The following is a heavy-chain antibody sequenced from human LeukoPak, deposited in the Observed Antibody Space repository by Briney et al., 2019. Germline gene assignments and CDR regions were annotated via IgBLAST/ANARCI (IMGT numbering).Heavy chain of an antibody. D-gene: IGHD3-22*01. CDR1: GFTFSSYA. CDR3: ARDLSSGYYTYGMDV. Sequence: GGSLRPSCAASGFTFSSYAMHWVRQAPGKGLEWVAVISYDGSNKYYADSVKGRFTISRDNSKNTLYLQMNSLRAEDTAVYYCARDLSSGYYTYGMDVWGQGTTVTVSS. J-gene: IGHJ6*02. V-gene: IGHV3-30*14. CDR2: ISYDGSNK.